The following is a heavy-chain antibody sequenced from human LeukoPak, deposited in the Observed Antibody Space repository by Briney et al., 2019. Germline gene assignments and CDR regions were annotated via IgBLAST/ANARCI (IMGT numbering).Heavy chain of an antibody. CDR3: ARDPRQYDFDY. CDR1: GFTFSSYS. J-gene: IGHJ4*02. Sequence: GGSLRLSCAASGFTFSSYSMNWVRQAPGKWLECLSSISSIISYIYYADSVKGRFTISRDNTKNSLHLQMNSLRAEDTAVYYCARDPRQYDFDYWGQGTLVTVSS. D-gene: IGHD4-11*01. V-gene: IGHV3-21*01. CDR2: ISSIISYI.